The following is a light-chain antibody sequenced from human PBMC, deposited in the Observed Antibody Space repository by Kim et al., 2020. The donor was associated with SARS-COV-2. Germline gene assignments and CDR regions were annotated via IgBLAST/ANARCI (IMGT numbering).Light chain of an antibody. V-gene: IGKV1-39*01. CDR2: VAS. CDR1: QNIGDL. CDR3: HQTYSTPHT. Sequence: SAALGDRVTSTCRASQNIGDLLNWYQQKPGKAPDLLISVASSLQSGVPSRCSGGGSGTDFTLTSSSLHVEDLATYYCHQTYSTPHTFGQGTKLEI. J-gene: IGKJ2*01.